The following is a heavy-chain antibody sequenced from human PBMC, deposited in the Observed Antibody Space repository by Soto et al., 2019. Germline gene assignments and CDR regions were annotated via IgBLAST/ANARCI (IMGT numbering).Heavy chain of an antibody. D-gene: IGHD1-26*01. CDR2: INHSGST. Sequence: SETLSLTCAVSGDSISSSKWWSWVRQPPGKGLEWIGEINHSGSTNYNPSLKSRVTISVDTSKNQFSLKLSSVTAADTAVYYCARAIVGATPSYFDYWGQGTLVTVSS. J-gene: IGHJ4*02. CDR1: GDSISSSKW. CDR3: ARAIVGATPSYFDY. V-gene: IGHV4-4*02.